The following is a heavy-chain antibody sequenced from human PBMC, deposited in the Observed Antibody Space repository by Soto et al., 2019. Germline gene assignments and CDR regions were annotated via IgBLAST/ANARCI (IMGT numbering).Heavy chain of an antibody. V-gene: IGHV1-18*01. Sequence: QVQLVQSGAEVKKPGASVKVSCKASGYTFTSYGITWVRQAPGQGLEWKGWISAYNGNTNYAQKLQGRGTMTTDTSASTAYMELSTVRSDDTAVYYCGRVYSDYWYFDLWGRGTLVTVAA. CDR3: GRVYSDYWYFDL. CDR2: ISAYNGNT. D-gene: IGHD4-4*01. J-gene: IGHJ2*01. CDR1: GYTFTSYG.